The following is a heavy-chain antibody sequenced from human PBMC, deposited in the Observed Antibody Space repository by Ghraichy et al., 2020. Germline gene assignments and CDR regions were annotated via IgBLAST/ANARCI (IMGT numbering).Heavy chain of an antibody. J-gene: IGHJ4*02. CDR1: GGTFSSYA. V-gene: IGHV1-69*13. CDR3: ARDYEGGSYLFDY. Sequence: SVKVSCKASGGTFSSYAISWVRQAPGQGLEWMGGIIPIFGTANYAQKFQGRVTITADESTSTAYMELSSLRSEDTAVYYCARDYEGGSYLFDYWGQGTLVTVSS. CDR2: IIPIFGTA. D-gene: IGHD1-26*01.